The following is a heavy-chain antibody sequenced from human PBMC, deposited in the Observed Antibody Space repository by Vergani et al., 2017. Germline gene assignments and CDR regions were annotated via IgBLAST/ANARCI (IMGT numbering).Heavy chain of an antibody. CDR1: GFTFSSYG. D-gene: IGHD5-18*01. V-gene: IGHV3-21*01. Sequence: VQLVESGGGVVQPGRSLRLSCAASGFTFSSYGMHWVRQALGKGLEWVSAISGSGGSTYYADSVKGRFTISRDNAKNSLYLQMNSLRAEDTAVYYCARGDTAMVIEEPTEKNGHLVDYWGQGTLVTVSS. CDR3: ARGDTAMVIEEPTEKNGHLVDY. CDR2: ISGSGGST. J-gene: IGHJ4*02.